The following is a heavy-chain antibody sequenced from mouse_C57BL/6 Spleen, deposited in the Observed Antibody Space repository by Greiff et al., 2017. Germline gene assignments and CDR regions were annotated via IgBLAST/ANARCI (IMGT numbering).Heavy chain of an antibody. CDR3: ARDYDWGYFDV. J-gene: IGHJ1*03. V-gene: IGHV1-52*01. CDR2: IDPSDSET. CDR1: GYTFTSYW. D-gene: IGHD2-4*01. Sequence: QVQLQQPGAELVRPGSSVKLSCKASGYTFTSYWMHWVKQRPIQGLEWIGNIDPSDSETHYNQKFKDKATLTVDKSSSTAYMQLSSLTSEDSAVYYCARDYDWGYFDVWGTGTTVTVSA.